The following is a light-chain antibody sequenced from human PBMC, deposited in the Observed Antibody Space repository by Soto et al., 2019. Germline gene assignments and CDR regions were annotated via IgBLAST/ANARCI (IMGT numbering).Light chain of an antibody. CDR2: DAS. J-gene: IGKJ1*01. CDR3: QQYHTYST. Sequence: IEVTQSPSSLAASLGDRVTITCRASQTIGTYLNWYRQKSGAAPKLLIYDASTLQSGVPSRFSGSGSGTEFTLTISSLQHDDVATYYCQQYHTYSTFGQGTKVDIK. V-gene: IGKV1-5*01. CDR1: QTIGTY.